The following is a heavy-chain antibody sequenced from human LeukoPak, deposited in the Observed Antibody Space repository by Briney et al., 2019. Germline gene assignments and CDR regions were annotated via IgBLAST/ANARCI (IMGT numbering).Heavy chain of an antibody. D-gene: IGHD3-10*01. Sequence: GASVKVSCKASGYTFTSYDINWVRQATGQGLEWMGWMNPNSGNTGYAQKFQGRVTMTRDTSISTAYMELSRLRSDDTAVYYCARVPGPSSMVRGVPDYWGQGTLVTVSS. V-gene: IGHV1-8*01. J-gene: IGHJ4*02. CDR2: MNPNSGNT. CDR1: GYTFTSYD. CDR3: ARVPGPSSMVRGVPDY.